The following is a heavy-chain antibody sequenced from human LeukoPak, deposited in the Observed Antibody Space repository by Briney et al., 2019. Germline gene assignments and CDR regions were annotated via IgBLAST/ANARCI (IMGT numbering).Heavy chain of an antibody. CDR2: MNPNSGNT. D-gene: IGHD6-6*01. V-gene: IGHV1-8*01. CDR1: GYTFTSYD. J-gene: IGHJ4*02. CDR3: ARGHSSSPLDY. Sequence: ASVNVSCKASGYTFTSYDINWLRQATGQGLEWMGLMNPNSGNTGYAQKFQGRVTMTRNTSISKAYMELSSLRSEDTAVYYCARGHSSSPLDYWGQGTLATVSA.